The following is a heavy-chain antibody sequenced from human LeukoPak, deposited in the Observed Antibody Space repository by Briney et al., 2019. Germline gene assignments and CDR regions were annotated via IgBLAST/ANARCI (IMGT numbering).Heavy chain of an antibody. CDR2: ISYDGSNK. CDR3: ARDTGVVGYSSSWPREPGFDY. D-gene: IGHD6-13*01. V-gene: IGHV3-30-3*01. Sequence: GRSLRLPCAASGFTFSSYAMHWVRQAPGKGLEWVAVISYDGSNKYYADSVKGRFTISRDNSKNTLYLQMNSLRAEDTAVYYCARDTGVVGYSSSWPREPGFDYWGQGTLVTVSS. CDR1: GFTFSSYA. J-gene: IGHJ4*02.